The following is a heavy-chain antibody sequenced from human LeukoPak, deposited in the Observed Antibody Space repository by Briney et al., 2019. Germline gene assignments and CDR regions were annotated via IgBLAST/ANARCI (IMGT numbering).Heavy chain of an antibody. CDR3: AKETDAFDI. J-gene: IGHJ3*02. CDR2: ISWNSGSI. Sequence: PGGSLRLSCAASGVTFYDYAMHWVRQAPGKGLEWVSGISWNSGSIGYADSVKGRFTISRDNAKNSLYLQMNSLRAEDTALYYCAKETDAFDIWGQGTMVTVSS. V-gene: IGHV3-9*01. CDR1: GVTFYDYA.